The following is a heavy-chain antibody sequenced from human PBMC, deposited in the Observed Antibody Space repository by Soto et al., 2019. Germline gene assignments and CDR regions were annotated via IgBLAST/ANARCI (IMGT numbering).Heavy chain of an antibody. Sequence: GESLKISCKGVGYSCSTYCISWVRHIPGEGLEWMGRIDPSVSYTNYNPAIQGHVPISADRSISTAYLQWSRLKAEDTAMFYCERVSCSRTTSYNGLDVWGQGTAVTVSS. J-gene: IGHJ6*02. D-gene: IGHD2-2*02. V-gene: IGHV5-10-1*01. CDR1: GYSCSTYC. CDR3: ERVSCSRTTSYNGLDV. CDR2: IDPSVSYT.